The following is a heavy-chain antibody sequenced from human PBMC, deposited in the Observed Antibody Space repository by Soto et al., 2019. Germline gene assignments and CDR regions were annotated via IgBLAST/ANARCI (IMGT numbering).Heavy chain of an antibody. D-gene: IGHD4-17*01. Sequence: QVQLVQSGAEVKKPGSSVKVSCKASGGTFSSYTISWVRQAPGQGLEWMGRIIPILAITNYAQKFQGRVTITADKSTTTAYMELSSLRSEDTAMYYCARGTTVVTIYYWGQGTLVTVSS. CDR3: ARGTTVVTIYY. CDR1: GGTFSSYT. V-gene: IGHV1-69*02. CDR2: IIPILAIT. J-gene: IGHJ4*02.